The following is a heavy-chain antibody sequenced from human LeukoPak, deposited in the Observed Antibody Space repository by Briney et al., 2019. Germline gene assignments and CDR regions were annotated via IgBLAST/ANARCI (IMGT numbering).Heavy chain of an antibody. V-gene: IGHV3-21*01. CDR1: GLTVSSSH. D-gene: IGHD4-23*01. Sequence: GGSLRLSCAASGLTVSSSHMTWIRQAPRKGLEWVSSISSSSSYIYYADSVKGRFTISRDNAKNSLYLQMNSLRAEDTAVYYCARDPYGGNHFDYWGQGTLVTVSS. J-gene: IGHJ4*02. CDR3: ARDPYGGNHFDY. CDR2: ISSSSSYI.